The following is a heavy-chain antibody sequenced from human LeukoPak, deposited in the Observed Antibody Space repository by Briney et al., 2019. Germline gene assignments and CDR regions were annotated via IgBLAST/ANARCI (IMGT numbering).Heavy chain of an antibody. Sequence: SETLSLTCAVSGGSISSGGYSWSWIRQPPGKGLEWIGYIYHSGSTYYNPSLKSRVTISVDRSKNQFSLKLSSVNAADTAVYYFARAPRKSYGFDYWGQGTLVTVSS. CDR2: IYHSGST. CDR1: GGSISSGGYS. J-gene: IGHJ4*02. V-gene: IGHV4-30-2*01. D-gene: IGHD2-8*01. CDR3: ARAPRKSYGFDY.